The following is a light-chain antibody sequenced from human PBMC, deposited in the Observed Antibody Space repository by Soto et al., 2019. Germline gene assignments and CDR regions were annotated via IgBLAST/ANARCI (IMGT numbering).Light chain of an antibody. V-gene: IGKV3-20*01. CDR1: QSVSSSY. CDR3: QQYGSSPGA. CDR2: GAS. J-gene: IGKJ1*01. Sequence: EIVLTQSPGTLSLSPGERETLSCRASQSVSSSYLAWYQQKPGQTPRLLIYGASSRATGIPDRFSGSGSGTDFTLTISRLEPEDFAVYYCQQYGSSPGAFGQGTKVDIK.